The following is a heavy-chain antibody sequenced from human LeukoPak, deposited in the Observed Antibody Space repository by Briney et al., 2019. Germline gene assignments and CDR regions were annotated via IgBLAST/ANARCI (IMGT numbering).Heavy chain of an antibody. Sequence: ASVKVSCKASGYTSTSYAMNWVRQAPGQGLEWMGWINTNTGNPTYAQGFTGRFVFSLDTSVSTAYLQISSLKAEDTAVYYCARDYYDSSGYYWRYYYGMDVWGQGTRSPSP. CDR1: GYTSTSYA. CDR2: INTNTGNP. V-gene: IGHV7-4-1*02. D-gene: IGHD3-22*01. J-gene: IGHJ6*02. CDR3: ARDYYDSSGYYWRYYYGMDV.